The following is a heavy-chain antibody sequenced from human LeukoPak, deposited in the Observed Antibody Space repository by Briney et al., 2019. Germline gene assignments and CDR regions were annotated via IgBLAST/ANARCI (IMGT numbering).Heavy chain of an antibody. Sequence: GGSLRLSCAASGFTFSSYTMSWVRQAPGKGLEWVSAISDSGASTYYADSVKGRFTISRDNSKNTLFLQMNSLRAEDTAVYCCAKDRVVGSTYYFDYWGQGTLVTVSS. CDR2: ISDSGAST. CDR3: AKDRVVGSTYYFDY. V-gene: IGHV3-23*01. D-gene: IGHD1-26*01. J-gene: IGHJ4*02. CDR1: GFTFSSYT.